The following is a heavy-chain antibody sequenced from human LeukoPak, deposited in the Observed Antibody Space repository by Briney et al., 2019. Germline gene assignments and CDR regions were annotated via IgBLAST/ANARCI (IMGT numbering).Heavy chain of an antibody. CDR3: ATIRYGAFDI. J-gene: IGHJ3*02. Sequence: PSETLSLTCAVYGGSFSGYYWSWIRQPPGKGLEWIGEINHSGSTNYNPSLKSRVTISVDTPKNQFSLKLSSVTAADTAVYYCATIRYGAFDIWGQGTMVTVSS. CDR2: INHSGST. V-gene: IGHV4-34*01. CDR1: GGSFSGYY. D-gene: IGHD3-9*01.